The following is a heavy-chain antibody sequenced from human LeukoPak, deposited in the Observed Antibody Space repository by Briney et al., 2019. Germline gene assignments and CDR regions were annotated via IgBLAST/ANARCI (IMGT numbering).Heavy chain of an antibody. CDR3: ARPLYGDYSYCYFDL. CDR2: IKQDGSEK. D-gene: IGHD4-17*01. V-gene: IGHV3-7*03. CDR1: RFTFSSYW. Sequence: PGGSLRLSCAASRFTFSSYWMSWVRQAPGKGLEWVANIKQDGSEKYYVDSVKGRFTISRDNAKNSLYLQMNNLTVEDAAVYYCARPLYGDYSYCYFDLWGRGTLVTVSS. J-gene: IGHJ2*01.